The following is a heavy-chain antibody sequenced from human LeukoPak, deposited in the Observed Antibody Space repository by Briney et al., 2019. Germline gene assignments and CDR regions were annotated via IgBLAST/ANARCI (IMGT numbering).Heavy chain of an antibody. CDR1: GDSVSSSSAA. Sequence: SQTLSLTCAISGDSVSSSSAAWSWIRQSPSRGLEWLGRTYYRSKWYKDYANSVKSRISINSDTSKNQISLQLNSVTPEDTAVYYCARGTGTFDFWGQGTLVTVSS. V-gene: IGHV6-1*01. J-gene: IGHJ4*02. CDR2: TYYRSKWYK. CDR3: ARGTGTFDF. D-gene: IGHD3-10*01.